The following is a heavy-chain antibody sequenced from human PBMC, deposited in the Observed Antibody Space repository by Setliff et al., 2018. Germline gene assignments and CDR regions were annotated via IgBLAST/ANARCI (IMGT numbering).Heavy chain of an antibody. V-gene: IGHV1-18*01. CDR3: ARERIYDGLNYNGMDV. CDR2: ISGYDGNT. CDR1: GYTFSNYG. D-gene: IGHD3-3*01. Sequence: ASVKVSCKTSGYTFSNYGASWVRQAPGQGLEWMGWISGYDGNTKYAQNLHGRVTMTTDTSTTTAYMELRSLRSDDTAVYYCARERIYDGLNYNGMDVWGQGTTVTVSS. J-gene: IGHJ6*01.